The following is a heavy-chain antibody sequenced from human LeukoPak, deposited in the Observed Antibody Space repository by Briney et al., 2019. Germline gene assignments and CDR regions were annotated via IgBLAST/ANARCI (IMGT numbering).Heavy chain of an antibody. D-gene: IGHD5-12*01. CDR2: IIPIFGTA. Sequence: GASVKVSCKASGGTFSSYAISWVRQAPGQGLEWMGGIIPIFGTANYAQKFQGRVTITADESTSTAYMELSSLRSEDTAVYYCARGPGGYSGYDFDYWGQGTLVTFSS. V-gene: IGHV1-69*13. CDR3: ARGPGGYSGYDFDY. J-gene: IGHJ4*02. CDR1: GGTFSSYA.